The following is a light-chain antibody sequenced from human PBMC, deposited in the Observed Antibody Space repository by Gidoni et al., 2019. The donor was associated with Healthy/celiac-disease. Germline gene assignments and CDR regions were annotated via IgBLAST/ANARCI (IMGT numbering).Light chain of an antibody. V-gene: IGLV2-11*01. CDR3: CSYAGSYTVV. J-gene: IGLJ1*01. CDR1: GSDVGGYNY. CDR2: DAS. Sequence: QSALTQPRSVSGSPGRSVTISCTGTGSDVGGYNYVSWYQQHPGKAPKLMIYDASKRPSGVPDRFSGSKSGNTASLTISGLQAEDEADYYCCSYAGSYTVVFGTGTKVTVL.